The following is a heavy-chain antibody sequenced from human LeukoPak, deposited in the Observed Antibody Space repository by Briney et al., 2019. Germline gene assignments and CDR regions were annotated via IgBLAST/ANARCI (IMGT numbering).Heavy chain of an antibody. CDR2: TSKDGSSE. Sequence: GKSLRLSCAASGFILRSYVMHWVRQAPGKGLEWVAQTSKDGSSEHYADSVKGRFTISRDNSQNTLSLQMNSLSVDDTAVYFCAKDRAYSASYRGYFDSWGQGTLVTVSS. J-gene: IGHJ4*02. CDR1: GFILRSYV. V-gene: IGHV3-30*18. D-gene: IGHD1-26*01. CDR3: AKDRAYSASYRGYFDS.